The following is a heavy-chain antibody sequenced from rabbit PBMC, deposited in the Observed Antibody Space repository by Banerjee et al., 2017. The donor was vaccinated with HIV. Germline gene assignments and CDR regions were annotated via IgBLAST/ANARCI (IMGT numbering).Heavy chain of an antibody. D-gene: IGHD1-1*01. V-gene: IGHV1S43*01. Sequence: QEQLKETGGGLVQPGESLTLSCKVSGFSLSSNDMSWVRQAPGKGLEWIACIHSNGGSTRYASWVNGRFTISRSTSLNTVDLKMASLTVADTATYFCGRETRYSNFNLWGQGTLVTVS. CDR3: GRETRYSNFNL. CDR2: IHSNGGST. J-gene: IGHJ4*01. CDR1: GFSLSSND.